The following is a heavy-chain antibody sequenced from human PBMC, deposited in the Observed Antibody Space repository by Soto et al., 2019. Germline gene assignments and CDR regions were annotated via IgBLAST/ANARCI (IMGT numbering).Heavy chain of an antibody. CDR2: ISGSGGST. CDR3: AKHPLRYSDWLRRGAFDY. J-gene: IGHJ4*02. V-gene: IGHV3-23*01. D-gene: IGHD3-9*01. CDR1: GFTFSSYA. Sequence: PGGSLRLSCAASGFTFSSYAMSWVRQAPGKGLEWVSAISGSGGSTYYADSVKGRFTISRDNSKNTLYLQMNSLRAEDTAVYYCAKHPLRYSDWLRRGAFDYWGQGTLVTVSS.